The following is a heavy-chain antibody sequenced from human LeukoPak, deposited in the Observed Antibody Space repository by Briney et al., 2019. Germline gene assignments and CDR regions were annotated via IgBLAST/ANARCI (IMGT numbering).Heavy chain of an antibody. Sequence: GASVKVSCKASGYTLTGHSMHWVRQAPGQGLEWMGWMNPNSGGTKYTRKFQGRVTMTRDTSISTAYMELSRLTSDDTAMYYCARDKLGLGELSLYDEWGQGTQATVSS. V-gene: IGHV1-2*02. D-gene: IGHD3-16*02. J-gene: IGHJ4*02. CDR1: GYTLTGHS. CDR2: MNPNSGGT. CDR3: ARDKLGLGELSLYDE.